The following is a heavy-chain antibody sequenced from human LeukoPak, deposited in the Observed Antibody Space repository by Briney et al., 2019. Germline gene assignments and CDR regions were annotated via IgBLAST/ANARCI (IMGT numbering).Heavy chain of an antibody. J-gene: IGHJ5*01. Sequence: ASVKVSCKASGYTFNNYGISWVRQAPGQGLEWMGWINTYNGDTKHAQKVQGRLTPTADASTSTAYMELRGLRSDDTAVYYCARGPSNTSGWYIWFDFWGQGTLVTVSS. CDR1: GYTFNNYG. V-gene: IGHV1-18*04. D-gene: IGHD6-19*01. CDR3: ARGPSNTSGWYIWFDF. CDR2: INTYNGDT.